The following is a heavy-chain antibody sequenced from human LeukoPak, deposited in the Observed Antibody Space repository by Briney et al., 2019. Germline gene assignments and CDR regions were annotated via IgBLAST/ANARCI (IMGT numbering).Heavy chain of an antibody. V-gene: IGHV4-31*03. J-gene: IGHJ2*01. CDR1: GGSINSGGYY. Sequence: SQTLSLTCTVSGGSINSGGYYWTWIRQHPGKGLEWIGYIYYSGNTYYNPSLMSRVTISLDTSKNQFSLKLSSVTAADTAVYYCARGRFTTVTTGWYFDLWGRGTLVTVSS. CDR2: IYYSGNT. CDR3: ARGRFTTVTTGWYFDL. D-gene: IGHD4-11*01.